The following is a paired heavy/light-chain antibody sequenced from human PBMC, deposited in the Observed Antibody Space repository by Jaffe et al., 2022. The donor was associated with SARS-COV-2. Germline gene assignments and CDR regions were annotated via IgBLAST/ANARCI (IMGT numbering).Heavy chain of an antibody. D-gene: IGHD2-15*01. CDR3: ARAIVVVAATTRREYNWFDP. V-gene: IGHV1-3*01. CDR1: GYTFTSYA. Sequence: QVQLVQSGAEVKKPGASVKVSCKASGYTFTSYAMHWVRQAPGQRLEWMGWINAGNGNTKYSQKFQGRVTITRDTSASTAYMELSSLRSEDTAVYYCARAIVVVAATTRREYNWFDPWGQGTLVTVSS. CDR2: INAGNGNT. J-gene: IGHJ5*02.
Light chain of an antibody. Sequence: AIRMTQSPSSFSASTGDRVTITCRASQGISSYLAWYQQKPGKAPKLLIYAASTLQSGVPSRFSGSGSGTDFTLTISCLQSEDFATYYCQQYYSYPLTFGQGTKLEIK. V-gene: IGKV1-8*01. J-gene: IGKJ2*01. CDR2: AAS. CDR3: QQYYSYPLT. CDR1: QGISSY.